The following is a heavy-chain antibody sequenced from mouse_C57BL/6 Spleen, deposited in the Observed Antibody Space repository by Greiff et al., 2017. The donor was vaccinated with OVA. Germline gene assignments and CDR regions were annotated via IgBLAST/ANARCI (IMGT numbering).Heavy chain of an antibody. CDR3: GGGYYYGIGY. V-gene: IGHV1-64*01. J-gene: IGHJ2*01. D-gene: IGHD1-1*01. CDR2: IHPNSGST. Sequence: QVQLKQPGAELVKPGASVKLSCKASGYTFTSYWMHWVKQRPGQGLEWIGMIHPNSGSTNYNEKFKSKATLTVDKSSSTAYMQLSSLTSEDSAVYYCGGGYYYGIGYWGQGTTLTVSS. CDR1: GYTFTSYW.